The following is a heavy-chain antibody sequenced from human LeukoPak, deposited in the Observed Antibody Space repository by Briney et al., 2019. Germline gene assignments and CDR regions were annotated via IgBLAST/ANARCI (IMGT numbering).Heavy chain of an antibody. CDR3: ARGSYYDILTGYYRWYYFDY. V-gene: IGHV1-8*03. Sequence: ASVKVSCKASGYTFTSYDINWVRQATGQGLEWMGWMNPNSGNTGYAQKFQGRVTITRNTSISTAYMELSSLRSEDTAVYYCARGSYYDILTGYYRWYYFDYWGQGTLVTVSS. CDR1: GYTFTSYD. CDR2: MNPNSGNT. D-gene: IGHD3-9*01. J-gene: IGHJ4*02.